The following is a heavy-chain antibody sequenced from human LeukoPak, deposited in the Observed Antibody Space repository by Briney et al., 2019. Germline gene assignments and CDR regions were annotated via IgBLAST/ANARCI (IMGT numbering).Heavy chain of an antibody. V-gene: IGHV1-18*04. J-gene: IGHJ4*02. Sequence: ASVKVSRKASGYTFTSYGISWVRQAPGQGLEWMGWISAYDGNTNYAQKLQGRVTMTTDTSTSTAYMELRSLRSDDTAVYYCARVRDVVVVAATQPDFDYWGQGTLVTVSS. CDR2: ISAYDGNT. CDR1: GYTFTSYG. CDR3: ARVRDVVVVAATQPDFDY. D-gene: IGHD2-15*01.